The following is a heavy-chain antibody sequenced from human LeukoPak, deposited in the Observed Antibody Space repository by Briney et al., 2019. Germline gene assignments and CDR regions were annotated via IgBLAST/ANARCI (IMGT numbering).Heavy chain of an antibody. V-gene: IGHV4-30-4*01. CDR1: GGSISSGDYY. CDR2: IYYSGNS. CDR3: ARGLGSSWYGD. J-gene: IGHJ4*02. Sequence: SQTLSLTCTVSGGSISSGDYYWTWIRQPPGKGLEWIGYIYYSGNSYSNPSLKSRLILSVDTSKNQFSLKLSPVTAADTAVYYCARGLGSSWYGDWGQGTLVTVSS. D-gene: IGHD6-13*01.